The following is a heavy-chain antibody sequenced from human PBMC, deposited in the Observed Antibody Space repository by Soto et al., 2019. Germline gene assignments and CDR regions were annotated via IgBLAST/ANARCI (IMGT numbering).Heavy chain of an antibody. J-gene: IGHJ6*04. Sequence: QVQLVQSGAEVKKPGSSVKVSCKASGGTFTSYAISWVRQAPGHGLEWMGGIIPIFRKANYAQKFQGRVTLTADESTSTAYMELSRVRCEDTAVYYCAVTRKYQYAIAVRGEGTTVTVSS. V-gene: IGHV1-69*01. CDR1: GGTFTSYA. D-gene: IGHD2-2*01. CDR2: IIPIFRKA. CDR3: AVTRKYQYAIAV.